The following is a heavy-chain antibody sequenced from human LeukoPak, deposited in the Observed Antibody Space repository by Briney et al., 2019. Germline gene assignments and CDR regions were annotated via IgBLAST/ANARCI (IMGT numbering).Heavy chain of an antibody. Sequence: SETLSLTCTVSGGSISSYYWSWIRKPPGKGLEWIGYIYYSGSTNYNPSLKSRVTISVDTSKNQFSLKLSSVTAADTAVYYCARSGYDSSGYFAFDIWGQGTMVTVSS. CDR2: IYYSGST. J-gene: IGHJ3*02. CDR1: GGSISSYY. D-gene: IGHD3-22*01. CDR3: ARSGYDSSGYFAFDI. V-gene: IGHV4-59*01.